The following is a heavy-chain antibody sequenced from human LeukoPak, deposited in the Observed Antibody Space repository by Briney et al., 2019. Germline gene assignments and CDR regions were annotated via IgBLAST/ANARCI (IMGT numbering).Heavy chain of an antibody. Sequence: PSETLSLTCTVSGGSFSSHYWSWIRQPPGKGLEWIGYISYIGSTNYNPSLKSRVTISVDTSKNQFSLKLSSVTAADTAVYYCARDPTTVTNGLDIWGQGTMVNVSS. CDR3: ARDPTTVTNGLDI. D-gene: IGHD4-17*01. CDR2: ISYIGST. CDR1: GGSFSSHY. J-gene: IGHJ3*02. V-gene: IGHV4-59*11.